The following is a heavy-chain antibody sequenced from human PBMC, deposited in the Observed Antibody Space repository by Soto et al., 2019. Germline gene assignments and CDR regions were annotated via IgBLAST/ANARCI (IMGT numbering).Heavy chain of an antibody. D-gene: IGHD6-19*01. J-gene: IGHJ4*02. CDR1: GGSISSSNW. Sequence: PSETLSLTCAVSGGSISSSNWWSWVRQSPGKGLEWIGEIYHSGSTNYNPSLKSRVTISVDKSKNQFSLKLSSVTAADTAVYYCARINNSAWQPIDEWGQGTLVTVSS. V-gene: IGHV4-4*02. CDR2: IYHSGST. CDR3: ARINNSAWQPIDE.